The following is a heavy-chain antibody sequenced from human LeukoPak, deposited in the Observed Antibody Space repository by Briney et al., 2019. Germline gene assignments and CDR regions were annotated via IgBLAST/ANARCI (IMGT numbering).Heavy chain of an antibody. CDR1: GLTFSAYW. CDR2: ISSRGRAI. J-gene: IGHJ4*02. D-gene: IGHD2-21*01. CDR3: ARDPPGWVGDLDY. V-gene: IGHV3-48*04. Sequence: GGSLRLSCAASGLTFSAYWMNWVRQAPGKGLEWVSYISSRGRAIYYADSVKGRFTISRDNAKNSLYLQMNSLRAEDTAVYYCARDPPGWVGDLDYWGQGTLVTVSS.